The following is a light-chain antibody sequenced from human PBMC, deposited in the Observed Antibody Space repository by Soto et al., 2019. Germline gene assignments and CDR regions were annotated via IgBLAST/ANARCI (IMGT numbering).Light chain of an antibody. CDR3: QQRSNWPIT. J-gene: IGKJ5*01. V-gene: IGKV3-11*01. Sequence: EIVLTQSPATLSLSPGERATLSGRASQSVSRYLAWYQQKPGQAPRLLIHDASNRATGIPARFSGSGSGTDFTLTTSRLEPEDFAVYYCQQRSNWPITFGQGTRLEIK. CDR2: DAS. CDR1: QSVSRY.